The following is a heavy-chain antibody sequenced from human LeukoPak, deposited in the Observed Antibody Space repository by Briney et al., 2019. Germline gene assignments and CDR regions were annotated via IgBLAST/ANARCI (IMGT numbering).Heavy chain of an antibody. Sequence: PSETLSLTCTVSGGSISSGDYYWSWIRQPPGKGLEWIGYIYYSGSTYYNPSLKSRVTISVDTSKNQFSLKLSSVTAADTAVYYCARADFWSSRRVIRFDPWGQGTLVTVSS. CDR3: ARADFWSSRRVIRFDP. D-gene: IGHD3-3*01. CDR1: GGSISSGDYY. J-gene: IGHJ5*02. V-gene: IGHV4-30-4*01. CDR2: IYYSGST.